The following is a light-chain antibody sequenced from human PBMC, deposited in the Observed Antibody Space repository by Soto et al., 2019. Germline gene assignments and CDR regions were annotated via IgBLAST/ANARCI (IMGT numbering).Light chain of an antibody. CDR3: QQYGDSRT. Sequence: EIVLTQSPGTLSLSPGERATLSCRASQSFSSTYLAWYQQKPGQAPRPLIYGASSRATGTPDRFSGSASGKDFPLTSNRLEHEDLAKYYCQQYGDSRTFGQGTKLEIK. CDR2: GAS. V-gene: IGKV3-20*01. J-gene: IGKJ2*01. CDR1: QSFSSTY.